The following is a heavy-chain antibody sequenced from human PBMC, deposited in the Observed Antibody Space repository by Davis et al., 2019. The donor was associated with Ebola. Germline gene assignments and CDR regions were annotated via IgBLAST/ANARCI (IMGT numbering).Heavy chain of an antibody. J-gene: IGHJ2*01. V-gene: IGHV3-11*06. CDR2: ISSSSSYT. CDR3: ARDLPGGDWYFDL. CDR1: GFTFSDYY. D-gene: IGHD1-14*01. Sequence: GESLKISCAASGFTFSDYYMSWIRQAPGKGLEWVSYISSSSSYTNYADSVKGRFTISRDNAKNSLYLQMNSLRAEDTAVYYCARDLPGGDWYFDLWGRGTLVTVSS.